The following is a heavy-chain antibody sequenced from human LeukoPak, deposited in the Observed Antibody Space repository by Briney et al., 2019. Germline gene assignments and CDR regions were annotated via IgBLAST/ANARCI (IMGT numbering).Heavy chain of an antibody. Sequence: SGPTLVKPTQTLTLTCTFSGFSLSTSGVGVGWIRQPPGKALEWLALIYWDDDKRYSPSLKSRLTITKDTSKNQVVLTMTNMDPVDTATYYCAHKLDYDSWSGYGHFDYWGQGTLVTVSS. J-gene: IGHJ4*02. CDR3: AHKLDYDSWSGYGHFDY. D-gene: IGHD3-3*01. CDR1: GFSLSTSGVG. CDR2: IYWDDDK. V-gene: IGHV2-5*02.